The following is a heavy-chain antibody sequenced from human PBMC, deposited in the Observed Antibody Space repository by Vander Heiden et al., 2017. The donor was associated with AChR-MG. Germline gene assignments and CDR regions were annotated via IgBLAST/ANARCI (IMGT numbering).Heavy chain of an antibody. CDR3: VLSADAGFDA. J-gene: IGHJ3*01. CDR1: VANCSSYA. D-gene: IGHD2-8*01. CDR2: ISGTGNSA. V-gene: IGHV3-23*01. Sequence: EVHLLESGGGLVQPGGALRVSCAASVANCSSYAMTWVRQAPGRGLEWICIISGTGNSAHYADSVQGRFTVSRDNSNNTVYLKMNTLRAEDTALYYCVLSADAGFDAWGRGTMVTVSS.